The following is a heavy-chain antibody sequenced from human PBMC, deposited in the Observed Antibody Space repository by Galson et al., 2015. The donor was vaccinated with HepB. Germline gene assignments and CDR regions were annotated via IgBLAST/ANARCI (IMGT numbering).Heavy chain of an antibody. CDR2: IFSDGST. CDR1: GFIVSNNY. J-gene: IGHJ3*02. Sequence: SLSLSCAASGFIVSNNYMNWVRQAPGKGLEWVSIIFSDGSTSYADSVKGRVTISRDNSKNTVYLQMNNLRAGDTAVYYCARKESNLLAFDIWGHGTMVAVSS. CDR3: ARKESNLLAFDI. V-gene: IGHV3-53*01.